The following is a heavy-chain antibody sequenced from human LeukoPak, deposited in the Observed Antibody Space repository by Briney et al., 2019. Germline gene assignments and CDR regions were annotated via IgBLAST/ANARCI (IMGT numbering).Heavy chain of an antibody. CDR3: ARAKYSSSPDY. CDR1: GVTFSSYS. V-gene: IGHV3-48*04. D-gene: IGHD6-13*01. Sequence: GGSLRLSCAASGVTFSSYSMNWVRQALGKGLEWVSYISSSGSTIYHADSVKGRFTISRDNAKSSLYLQMNSLRAEDTAVYYCARAKYSSSPDYWGQGTLVTVSS. CDR2: ISSSGSTI. J-gene: IGHJ4*02.